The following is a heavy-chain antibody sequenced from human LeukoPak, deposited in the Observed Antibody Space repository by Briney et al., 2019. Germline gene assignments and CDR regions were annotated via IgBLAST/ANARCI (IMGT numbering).Heavy chain of an antibody. D-gene: IGHD1-26*01. CDR1: GGSISTSSYY. J-gene: IGHJ4*02. CDR2: IYYSGST. CDR3: ARVIGSYQYYSDY. V-gene: IGHV4-39*07. Sequence: KPSETLSLTCTVSGGSISTSSYYWGWIRQPPGKGLEWIGSIYYSGSTYYNPSLKSRVTISVDTSKNQFSLKLSSVTAADTAVYYCARVIGSYQYYSDYWGQGTLVTVSS.